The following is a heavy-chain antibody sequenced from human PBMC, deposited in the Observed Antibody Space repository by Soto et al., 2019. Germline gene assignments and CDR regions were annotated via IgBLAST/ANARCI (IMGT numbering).Heavy chain of an antibody. J-gene: IGHJ5*02. V-gene: IGHV3-21*01. CDR3: ARGRIVATINP. Sequence: GGSLRLSCAASGFTFSSYSMNWVRQAPGKGLEWVSSISSSSSYIYYADSVKGRFTISRDNAKNSLYLQMNSLRAEDTAVYYCARGRIVATINPWGQGTLVTVSS. D-gene: IGHD5-12*01. CDR2: ISSSSSYI. CDR1: GFTFSSYS.